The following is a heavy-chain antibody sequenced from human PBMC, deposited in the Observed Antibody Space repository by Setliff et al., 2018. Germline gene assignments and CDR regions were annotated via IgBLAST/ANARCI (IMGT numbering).Heavy chain of an antibody. Sequence: SETLSLTCTVSGGSLSSYYWTWIRQPPGKGLEWIGQIYTSWSPNYNPSLKSRVTISLDTSNNQFSLSLSSVTAADTAVYYCARMSGFQYMDVWGQGALVTVSS. CDR1: GGSLSSYY. V-gene: IGHV4-4*09. CDR2: IYTSWSP. J-gene: IGHJ4*02. CDR3: ARMSGFQYMDV. D-gene: IGHD3-3*01.